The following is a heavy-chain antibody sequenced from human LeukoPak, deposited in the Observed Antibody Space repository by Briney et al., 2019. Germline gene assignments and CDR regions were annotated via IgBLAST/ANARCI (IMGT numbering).Heavy chain of an antibody. V-gene: IGHV4-30-4*01. CDR2: ISYSGDS. CDR1: GGSISRADYY. Sequence: SETLSLTCTVSGGSISRADYYWSWIRQPPGKGLEWLGYISYSGDSYYNPSLKSRLTISIDTSKNQFSLKLSSVTAADPAVYYCATGRVGATFDAWGQGTQVNVS. J-gene: IGHJ5*02. CDR3: ATGRVGATFDA. D-gene: IGHD1-26*01.